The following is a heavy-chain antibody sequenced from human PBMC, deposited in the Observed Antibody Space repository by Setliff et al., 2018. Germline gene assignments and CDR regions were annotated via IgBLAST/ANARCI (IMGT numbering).Heavy chain of an antibody. V-gene: IGHV4-4*07. J-gene: IGHJ2*01. CDR2: LSPSGNT. D-gene: IGHD1-7*01. CDR1: GGSISSDY. Sequence: PSETLSLTCVVSGGSISSDYWGRIRQPAGKGLEWIGRLSPSGNTNYSPSLKSRVTMSLDTSKNYFSLKLKSVTAADTAIYFCARGNYAYWYFDLWGRGTLVTVSS. CDR3: ARGNYAYWYFDL.